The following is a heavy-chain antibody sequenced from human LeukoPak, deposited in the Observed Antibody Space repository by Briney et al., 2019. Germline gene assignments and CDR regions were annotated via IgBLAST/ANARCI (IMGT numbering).Heavy chain of an antibody. CDR2: IWYDGTNK. CDR3: ARATVTRWFDP. CDR1: GFTVSSNQ. J-gene: IGHJ5*02. D-gene: IGHD4-17*01. V-gene: IGHV3-33*08. Sequence: GGSLRLSCVASGFTVSSNQITWVRQAPGKGLEWVSVIWYDGTNKYYADSVKGRFTISRDNSKNTLYLQMNSLRAEDMAVYYCARATVTRWFDPWGQGTLVTVSS.